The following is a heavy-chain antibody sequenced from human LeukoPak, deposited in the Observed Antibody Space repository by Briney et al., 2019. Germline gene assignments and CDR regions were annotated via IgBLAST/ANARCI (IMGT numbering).Heavy chain of an antibody. CDR1: GGSISSYY. J-gene: IGHJ4*02. V-gene: IGHV4-59*01. CDR2: IHYSGST. CDR3: ARGLLAAADDY. Sequence: KPSETLSLTCTVSGGSISSYYWSWIRQPPGKGLEWIGYIHYSGSTNYNPSLKSRVTISVDTSKNQFSPKLSSVTAADTALYYCARGLLAAADDYWGQGTLVTVSS. D-gene: IGHD6-13*01.